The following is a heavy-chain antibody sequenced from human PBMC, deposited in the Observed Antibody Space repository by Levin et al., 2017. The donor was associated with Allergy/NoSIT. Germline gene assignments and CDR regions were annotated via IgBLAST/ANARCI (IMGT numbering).Heavy chain of an antibody. J-gene: IGHJ5*02. CDR3: ARRMATTYGQWFDP. Sequence: PSETLSLTCTVSGDSISSYYWNWIRQPPGKGLEWIGNIYHTGSTNYNPSLKSRVTMSMDTSKNQLSLKLSSVTAADTAVYSCARRMATTYGQWFDPWGQGTLVTVSS. V-gene: IGHV4-59*08. CDR2: IYHTGST. D-gene: IGHD5-24*01. CDR1: GDSISSYY.